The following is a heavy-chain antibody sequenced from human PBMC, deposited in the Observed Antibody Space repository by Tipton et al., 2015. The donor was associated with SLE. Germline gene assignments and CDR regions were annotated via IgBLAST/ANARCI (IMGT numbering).Heavy chain of an antibody. CDR2: ISVRGNII. Sequence: SLRLSCATSGFTFGTYWMTWVRQAPGKGLEWVSYISVRGNIIYYADSVKGRFTISRDNSKNTLYLQMNSLRAEDTAVYYCASSILWWQVDYWGQGTLVTVSS. CDR3: ASSILWWQVDY. D-gene: IGHD2-21*01. J-gene: IGHJ4*02. V-gene: IGHV3-48*01. CDR1: GFTFGTYW.